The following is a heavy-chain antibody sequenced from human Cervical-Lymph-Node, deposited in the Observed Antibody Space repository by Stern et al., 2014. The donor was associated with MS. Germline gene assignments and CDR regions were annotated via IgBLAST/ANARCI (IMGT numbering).Heavy chain of an antibody. Sequence: HITLKESGPTLVKPTQTLTLTCTFSGFSFNSTGVGVGWIRQPPGNALEWLAIIYWDDDKRYSPSLQSRLTITKDPSKDQVVLTMTNLDPVDTATYFCAHRHGWLRAFDIWGPGTTVTVSS. J-gene: IGHJ3*02. CDR3: AHRHGWLRAFDI. CDR2: IYWDDDK. CDR1: GFSFNSTGVG. D-gene: IGHD5-24*01. V-gene: IGHV2-5*02.